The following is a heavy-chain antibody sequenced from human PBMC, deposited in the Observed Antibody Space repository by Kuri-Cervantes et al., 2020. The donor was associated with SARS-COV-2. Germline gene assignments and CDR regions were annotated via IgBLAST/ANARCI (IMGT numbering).Heavy chain of an antibody. Sequence: GESLKISCAASGFTFSNYAMSWVRQAPGKGLEWVSVISYHGHDTYYADSVKGRFTISRDSSKDTLYLQMNSLRAEDTAIYYCAKGFMVIPPTRYYDPWGQGTLVTVSS. CDR2: ISYHGHDT. CDR3: AKGFMVIPPTRYYDP. V-gene: IGHV3-23*01. CDR1: GFTFSNYA. D-gene: IGHD4-23*01. J-gene: IGHJ5*02.